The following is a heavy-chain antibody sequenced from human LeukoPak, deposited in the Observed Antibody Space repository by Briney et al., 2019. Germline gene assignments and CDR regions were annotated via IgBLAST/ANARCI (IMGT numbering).Heavy chain of an antibody. V-gene: IGHV3-33*01. D-gene: IGHD2/OR15-2a*01. CDR2: IWYDGSNK. Sequence: GGSLRLSCAASGFTFSSYGMHWVRQAPGKGLEWVAVIWYDGSNKYHPDSVQGRFTISRDNSKNTLYLQVNSLRAEDTAVYYCARDRSMSGWYIDLWGRGTLVTVSS. CDR3: ARDRSMSGWYIDL. J-gene: IGHJ2*01. CDR1: GFTFSSYG.